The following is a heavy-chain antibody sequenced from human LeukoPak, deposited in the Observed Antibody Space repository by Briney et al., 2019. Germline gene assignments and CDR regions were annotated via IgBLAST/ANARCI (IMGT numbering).Heavy chain of an antibody. CDR1: GFTFSSYA. Sequence: PGGSLRLSCAASGFTFSSYAMSWVRQAPGKGLEWVSAISGSGGSTYYADSVKGRFTISRDNSKNTLYLQMGSLRAEDMAVYYCARAEISGSYDYWGQGTLVTVSS. V-gene: IGHV3-23*01. J-gene: IGHJ4*02. CDR2: ISGSGGST. D-gene: IGHD3-10*01. CDR3: ARAEISGSYDY.